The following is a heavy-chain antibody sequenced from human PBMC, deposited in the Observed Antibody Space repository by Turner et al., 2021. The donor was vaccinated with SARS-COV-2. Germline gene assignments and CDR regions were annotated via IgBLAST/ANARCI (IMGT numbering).Heavy chain of an antibody. Sequence: QVPLLESGAVAVQPGRSLSRSCTPSRFTFSRYAMHWVRQAPGKGLYWVAVLSYEGSNKYYAEYVKGRFTISRDNSKNTRYMQMNSLRDEDTAVYYCARDLAIAAAGTWLVPRSQGVFDYWGQGTLVTVSS. CDR3: ARDLAIAAAGTWLVPRSQGVFDY. V-gene: IGHV3-30-3*01. J-gene: IGHJ4*02. CDR2: LSYEGSNK. CDR1: RFTFSRYA. D-gene: IGHD6-13*01.